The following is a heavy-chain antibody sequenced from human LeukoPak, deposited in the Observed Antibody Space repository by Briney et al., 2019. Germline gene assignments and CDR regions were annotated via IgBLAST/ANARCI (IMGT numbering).Heavy chain of an antibody. CDR3: ARAKGDPKTYYFDY. CDR1: GGSISSSSYY. CDR2: IYYSGST. Sequence: SETLSLTCTVSGGSISSSSYYWGWIRQPPGKGLEWIGSIYYSGSTYYNPSLKSRVTISVDTSKNQFSLKLSSVTAADTAVYYCARAKGDPKTYYFDYWGQGTLVTVSS. D-gene: IGHD2-21*02. V-gene: IGHV4-39*07. J-gene: IGHJ4*02.